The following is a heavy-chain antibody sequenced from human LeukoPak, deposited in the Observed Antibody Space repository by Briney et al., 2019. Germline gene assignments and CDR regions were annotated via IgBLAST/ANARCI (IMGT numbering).Heavy chain of an antibody. J-gene: IGHJ4*02. CDR3: ARVYSSSSSYFDY. V-gene: IGHV3-53*05. CDR1: GFTVSDNY. CDR2: IYSGGRT. D-gene: IGHD6-6*01. Sequence: GGSLRLSCAASGFTVSDNYISWFRQAPGQGLEWVSVIYSGGRTYYADSVKGRFTISRDNSKNTVYLQMNSLRTEDTAVYYCARVYSSSSSYFDYWGQGTLVTVSS.